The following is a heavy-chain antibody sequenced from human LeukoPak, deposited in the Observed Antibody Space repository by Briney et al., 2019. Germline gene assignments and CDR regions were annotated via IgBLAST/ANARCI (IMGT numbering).Heavy chain of an antibody. J-gene: IGHJ3*01. D-gene: IGHD6-6*01. Sequence: GGSLRLSCAASGFTFSSYAMSWVRQAPGKGLEWVSAISGTGGRTYYADSVKGRFTISRDNSKNTLYLQINSLRAEDTAVYYCARSSYSSSSSVWGQGTMVTVSS. V-gene: IGHV3-23*01. CDR2: ISGTGGRT. CDR1: GFTFSSYA. CDR3: ARSSYSSSSSV.